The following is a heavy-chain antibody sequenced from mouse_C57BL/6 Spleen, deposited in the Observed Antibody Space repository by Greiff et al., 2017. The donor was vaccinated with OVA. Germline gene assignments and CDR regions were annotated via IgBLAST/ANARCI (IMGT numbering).Heavy chain of an antibody. Sequence: QVQLKQPGAELVKPGASVKLSCKASGYTFTSYWMHWVKQRPGQGLEWIGMIHPNSGSTNYNEKFKSKATLTVDKSSSTAYMQLSSLTSEDSAVYDYARDEYEGYRMDYWGQGTSVTVSS. CDR2: IHPNSGST. J-gene: IGHJ4*01. CDR3: ARDEYEGYRMDY. CDR1: GYTFTSYW. V-gene: IGHV1-64*01. D-gene: IGHD2-4*01.